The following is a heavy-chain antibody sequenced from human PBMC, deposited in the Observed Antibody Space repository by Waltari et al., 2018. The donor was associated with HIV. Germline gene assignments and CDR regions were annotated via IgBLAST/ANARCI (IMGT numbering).Heavy chain of an antibody. D-gene: IGHD3-10*01. CDR1: GYTFPTYA. CDR2: IGAYRGNT. CDR3: AREGTENYFGSGSYYYEGYYYYGMDV. Sequence: QVQLVQSGAEVKKPGASVKVYCQASGYTFPTYALSLVRSDPGPGLEWMGWIGAYRGNTNYAQKVQGRVTMTTDTSTSTAYMELRSLRSDDTAVYYCAREGTENYFGSGSYYYEGYYYYGMDVWGQGTTVTVSS. V-gene: IGHV1-18*01. J-gene: IGHJ6*02.